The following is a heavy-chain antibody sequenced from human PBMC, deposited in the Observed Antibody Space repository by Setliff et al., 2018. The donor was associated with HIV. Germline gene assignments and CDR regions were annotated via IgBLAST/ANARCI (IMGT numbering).Heavy chain of an antibody. D-gene: IGHD6-13*01. CDR1: GGSISSYY. CDR3: ARGARLLAGYSDRWDYYYMAV. Sequence: SETLSLTCTVSGGSISSYYWSWIRQPPGKVLEWIGYIYTSGSTNYNPSLKSRVTISVDTSKNQFSLKVNSVTAADTAVYYCARGARLLAGYSDRWDYYYMAVWGKGTTVTVSS. V-gene: IGHV4-4*08. CDR2: IYTSGST. J-gene: IGHJ6*03.